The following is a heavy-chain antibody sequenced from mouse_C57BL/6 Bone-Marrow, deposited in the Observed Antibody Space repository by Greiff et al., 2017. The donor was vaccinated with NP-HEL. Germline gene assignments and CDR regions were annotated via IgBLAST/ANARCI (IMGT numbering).Heavy chain of an antibody. D-gene: IGHD2-1*01. Sequence: EVMLVESGGDLVKPGGSLKLSCAASGFTFSSYGMSWVRQTPDKRLEWVATISSGGSYTYYPDSVKGRFTISRDNAKNTLYLQMSSLKSEDTAMYYCARRPLLPVTTEGFAYWGQGTLVTVSA. CDR1: GFTFSSYG. J-gene: IGHJ3*01. CDR3: ARRPLLPVTTEGFAY. CDR2: ISSGGSYT. V-gene: IGHV5-6*02.